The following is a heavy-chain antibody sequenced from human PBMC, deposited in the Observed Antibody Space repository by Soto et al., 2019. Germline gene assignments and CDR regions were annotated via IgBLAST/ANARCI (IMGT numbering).Heavy chain of an antibody. CDR2: IGTAGDT. J-gene: IGHJ5*02. V-gene: IGHV3-13*01. CDR3: ARGLGYCSSTSCSDRFDP. CDR1: GFTFSSYD. D-gene: IGHD2-2*01. Sequence: AGGSLRLSCAASGFTFSSYDMHWVRQATGKGLEWVSAIGTAGDTYYPGSVKGRFTISRENAKNSLYLQMNSLRAGDTAVYYCARGLGYCSSTSCSDRFDPWGQGTLVTVSS.